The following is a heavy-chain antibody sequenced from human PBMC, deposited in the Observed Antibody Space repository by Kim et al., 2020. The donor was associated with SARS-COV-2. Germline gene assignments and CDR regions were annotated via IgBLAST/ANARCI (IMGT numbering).Heavy chain of an antibody. D-gene: IGHD3-16*02. J-gene: IGHJ4*02. V-gene: IGHV3-73*01. Sequence: GGSLRLSCAASGFTFSGSAMHWVRQASGKGLEWVGRIRSKANNYATAYAASVKGRFTISRDDSKNTAYLQMNSLKTEDTAVYYCSSLITFGGVIVPGYWGQGTLVTVSS. CDR1: GFTFSGSA. CDR2: IRSKANNYAT. CDR3: SSLITFGGVIVPGY.